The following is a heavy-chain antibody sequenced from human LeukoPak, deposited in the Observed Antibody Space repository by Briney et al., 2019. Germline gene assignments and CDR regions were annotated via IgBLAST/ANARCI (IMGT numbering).Heavy chain of an antibody. D-gene: IGHD3-10*01. J-gene: IGHJ4*02. V-gene: IGHV4-61*01. CDR2: IYHSGST. Sequence: SETLSLTCTVSGGSVSSGSYYWSWIRQPPGKGLEWIGYIYHSGSTNYNPSLKSRVTISVDTSKNQFSLKLSSVTAADTAVYYCARDSWFGELLYYWGQGTLVTVSS. CDR1: GGSVSSGSYY. CDR3: ARDSWFGELLYY.